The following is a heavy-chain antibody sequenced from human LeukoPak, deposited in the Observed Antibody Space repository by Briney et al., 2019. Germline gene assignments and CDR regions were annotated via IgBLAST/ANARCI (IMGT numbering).Heavy chain of an antibody. V-gene: IGHV3-23*01. J-gene: IGHJ4*02. CDR1: GFTFSSYA. CDR3: AREGFALELEPAWY. CDR2: ISGSGGST. D-gene: IGHD1-1*01. Sequence: GSLRLSCAASGFTFSSYAMSWVRQAPGKGLEWVSAISGSGGSTYYADSVKGRFTISRDNSKNTLYLQMNSLRAEDTAVYYCAREGFALELEPAWYWGQGTLVTVSS.